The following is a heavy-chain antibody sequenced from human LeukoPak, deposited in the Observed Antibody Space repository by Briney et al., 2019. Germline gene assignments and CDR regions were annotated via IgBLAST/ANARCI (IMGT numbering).Heavy chain of an antibody. D-gene: IGHD3-22*01. CDR2: IIPIFGTA. V-gene: IGHV1-69*13. CDR1: GGTFSSYA. CDR3: ARGGGMYYDSSGPLFDY. J-gene: IGHJ4*02. Sequence: ASVKVSCKASGGTFSSYAISWVRQAPGQGLEWMGGIIPIFGTANYAQKFQGRVTITADESTSTAYMELSSLRSEDTAVYYCARGGGMYYDSSGPLFDYWGQGTLVTVSS.